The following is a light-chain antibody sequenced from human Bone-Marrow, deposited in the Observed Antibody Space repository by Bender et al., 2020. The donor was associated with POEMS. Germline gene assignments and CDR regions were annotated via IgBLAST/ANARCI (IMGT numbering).Light chain of an antibody. J-gene: IGLJ3*02. CDR2: GYN. Sequence: QSVLTQPPSVSGAPGQRVTISCTGSSSNTGSGYDINWYQHLPGTAPKLLIYGYNNRPSGVPDRFSASKSGTSASLAITGLQAEDEGDYYCQSSDSNLSGSTVFGGGTKVTVL. CDR3: QSSDSNLSGSTV. V-gene: IGLV1-40*01. CDR1: SSNTGSGYD.